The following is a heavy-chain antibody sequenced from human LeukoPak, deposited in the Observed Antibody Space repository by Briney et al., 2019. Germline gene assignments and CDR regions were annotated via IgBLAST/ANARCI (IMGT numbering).Heavy chain of an antibody. Sequence: GGSLRLPCSVSGFTFSTYVMHWVRQAPGKGLEYISAISSNGDNTYYADSVKGRFTISRDNSKNTLYLQMSSLRADDTAVYYCVRGTGYWGQGTLVTVSS. CDR2: ISSNGDNT. CDR1: GFTFSTYV. J-gene: IGHJ4*02. V-gene: IGHV3-64D*06. D-gene: IGHD3/OR15-3a*01. CDR3: VRGTGY.